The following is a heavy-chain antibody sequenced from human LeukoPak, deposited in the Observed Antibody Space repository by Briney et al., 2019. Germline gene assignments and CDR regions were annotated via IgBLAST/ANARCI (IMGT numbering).Heavy chain of an antibody. CDR1: GDSISSSSYY. V-gene: IGHV4-39*02. D-gene: IGHD3-16*02. Sequence: TSETLSLTCTVSGDSISSSSYYWGWIRQPPGKGLEWIGSIYYSGSTYYNASLKSRVTISVDTSKNQFSLKLSSVTAADTAVYYCAREDYDYVWGSYRLPTYWGQGTLVTVSS. CDR3: AREDYDYVWGSYRLPTY. J-gene: IGHJ4*02. CDR2: IYYSGST.